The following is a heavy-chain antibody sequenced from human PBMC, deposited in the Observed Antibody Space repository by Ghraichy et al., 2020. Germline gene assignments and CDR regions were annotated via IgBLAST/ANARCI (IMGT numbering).Heavy chain of an antibody. Sequence: GGSLRLSCSASGFEFKDYPFNWVRQAPGKGLEWIAYISDRSSTIHYADSVKGRFTVSRDNGWNSLSLQMNSLRVEDTAVYFCVRDSVDGTGFHFVVLDTWGQGTPVTVSS. J-gene: IGHJ1*01. CDR1: GFEFKDYP. D-gene: IGHD1-1*01. V-gene: IGHV3-48*01. CDR2: ISDRSSTI. CDR3: VRDSVDGTGFHFVVLDT.